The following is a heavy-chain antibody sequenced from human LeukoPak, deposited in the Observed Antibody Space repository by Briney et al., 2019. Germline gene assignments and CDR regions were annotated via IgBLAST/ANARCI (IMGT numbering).Heavy chain of an antibody. J-gene: IGHJ4*02. CDR1: GYTFTGYY. Sequence: ASVKVSCKASGYTFTGYYMHWVRQAPGQGPEWMGWINPKSGVTNYAQKFQGRVTMTSDTSISTAYMNFSRLRSDDTAVYYCARVGLARTTYYFDYWGQGTLVTVSS. CDR2: INPKSGVT. D-gene: IGHD1-1*01. CDR3: ARVGLARTTYYFDY. V-gene: IGHV1-2*02.